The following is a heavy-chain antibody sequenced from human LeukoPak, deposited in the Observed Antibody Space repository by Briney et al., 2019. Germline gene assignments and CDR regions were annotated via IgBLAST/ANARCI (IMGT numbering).Heavy chain of an antibody. V-gene: IGHV4-59*01. D-gene: IGHD2-21*01. CDR1: GGSISSYY. Sequence: PSETLSLTCTGSGGSISSYYWSWIRQPPGKGLEWIGYIYYSGSTNYNPSLKSRVTISVDTSKNQFSLKLSSVTAADTAVYYCARDMAGGADYWGQGTLVTVSS. J-gene: IGHJ4*02. CDR3: ARDMAGGADY. CDR2: IYYSGST.